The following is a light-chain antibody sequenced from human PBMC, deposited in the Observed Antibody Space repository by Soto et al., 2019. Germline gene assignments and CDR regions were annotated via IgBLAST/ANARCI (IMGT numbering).Light chain of an antibody. CDR3: SSYAGSNNLV. Sequence: QSARTQPPSASGSPGQSVTISCTGTSSDVGGYNYVSWYQQHPGKAPKLMIYEVSKRPSGVPDRFSGSKSGHTASLTVSGLQAEDEADYYCSSYAGSNNLVFGGGTKLPVL. CDR2: EVS. V-gene: IGLV2-8*01. J-gene: IGLJ2*01. CDR1: SSDVGGYNY.